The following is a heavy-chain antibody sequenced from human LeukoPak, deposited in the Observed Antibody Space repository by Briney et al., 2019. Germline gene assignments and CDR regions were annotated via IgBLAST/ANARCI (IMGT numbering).Heavy chain of an antibody. CDR2: ISWNSGSI. Sequence: PGGSLRLSCAASGFTFDDYAMHWVRQAPGKGLEWVSGISWNSGSIGYADSVKGRFTISRDNAKNSLYQQMNSLRAEDTALYYCAKDAAEYYYDSSGYLIAGYFDYWGQGTLVTVSS. D-gene: IGHD3-22*01. J-gene: IGHJ4*02. CDR3: AKDAAEYYYDSSGYLIAGYFDY. V-gene: IGHV3-9*01. CDR1: GFTFDDYA.